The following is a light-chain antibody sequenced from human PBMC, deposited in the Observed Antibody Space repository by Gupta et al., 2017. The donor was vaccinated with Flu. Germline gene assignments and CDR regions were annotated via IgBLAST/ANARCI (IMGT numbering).Light chain of an antibody. J-gene: IGKJ2*01. Sequence: DIQMTQSPSTLSASVGDRVTITCRASQSIKSRLAWYQQKPGKAPKLLFYKTSNSQSGVPSRFSASGSGTEFTLTITGLQPDDFATYDSQQFHSFGQGTKLEIK. V-gene: IGKV1-5*03. CDR3: QQFHS. CDR2: KTS. CDR1: QSIKSR.